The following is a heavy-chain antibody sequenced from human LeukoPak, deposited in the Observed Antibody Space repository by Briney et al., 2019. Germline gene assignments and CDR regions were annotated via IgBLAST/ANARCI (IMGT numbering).Heavy chain of an antibody. Sequence: GGSLRLSCAASGFTVSSNYMSWVRQAPGKGLEWVSVIYSGGSTYYADSVKGRFTISRDNSKNTLYLQMNSLRAEDTAVYYCARDGENYFDYWGREPWSPSPQ. CDR3: ARDGENYFDY. CDR2: IYSGGST. CDR1: GFTVSSNY. D-gene: IGHD3-10*01. V-gene: IGHV3-53*01. J-gene: IGHJ4*02.